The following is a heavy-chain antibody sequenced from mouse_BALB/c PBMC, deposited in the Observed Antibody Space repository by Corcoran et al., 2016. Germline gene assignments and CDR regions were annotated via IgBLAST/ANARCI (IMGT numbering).Heavy chain of an antibody. J-gene: IGHJ4*01. V-gene: IGHV9-1*02. CDR3: SREPYAMDF. CDR2: INTYTGEP. Sequence: QIQLVQSGPELKKPGDTVKISCKASGYTFTNYGMNWVKQTPGKDLKWMGWINTYTGEPTYADDFKGRFAFSLETSARTAYLQINNLKNEDMATYFCSREPYAMDFWGQGTSVTVSS. CDR1: GYTFTNYG.